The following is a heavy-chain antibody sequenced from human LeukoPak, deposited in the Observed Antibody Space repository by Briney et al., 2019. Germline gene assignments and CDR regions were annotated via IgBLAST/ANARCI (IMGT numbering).Heavy chain of an antibody. J-gene: IGHJ4*02. Sequence: GGSLTLSCAASGIILSSYWMSWVRQAPGKGLEWVANIKQDGSGKWYVDCVKGRFTISRDNSKNTLYLQMNSLRAEDTAVYYCAKYSYYYDSSGHFDYWGQGTLVTVSS. D-gene: IGHD3-22*01. CDR3: AKYSYYYDSSGHFDY. CDR1: GIILSSYW. CDR2: IKQDGSGK. V-gene: IGHV3-7*01.